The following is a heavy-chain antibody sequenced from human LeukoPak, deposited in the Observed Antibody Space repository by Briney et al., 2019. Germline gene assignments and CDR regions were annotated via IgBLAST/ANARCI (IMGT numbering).Heavy chain of an antibody. CDR1: GYTFTSYD. V-gene: IGHV1-8*01. Sequence: ASVKVSCKASGYTFTSYDINWVRQATRQGLEWMGWMNPNSGNTGYAQKFQGRVTMTRNTSISTAYMELSSLRSEDTAVYYCARSGAYGFRSGYYYVMYWGQGTLVTVSS. CDR3: ARSGAYGFRSGYYYVMY. J-gene: IGHJ4*02. CDR2: MNPNSGNT. D-gene: IGHD3-22*01.